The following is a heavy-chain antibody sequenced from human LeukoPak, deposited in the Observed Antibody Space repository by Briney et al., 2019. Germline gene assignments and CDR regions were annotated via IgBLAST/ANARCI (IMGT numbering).Heavy chain of an antibody. CDR2: IFYSGST. Sequence: PSETLSLTCTVSGASISNYYWSWIRQPPGKGLEWIGYIFYSGSTNYNPSLKSRVTISLATSKNQFSLQLRSVTAADTAVHYCARFTTVVPAFWYFDLWGRGTLVTVSS. J-gene: IGHJ2*01. V-gene: IGHV4-59*08. CDR3: ARFTTVVPAFWYFDL. CDR1: GASISNYY. D-gene: IGHD4-23*01.